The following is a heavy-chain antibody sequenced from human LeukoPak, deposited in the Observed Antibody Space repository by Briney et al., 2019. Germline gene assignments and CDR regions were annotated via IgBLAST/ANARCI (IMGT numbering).Heavy chain of an antibody. CDR1: GFTFSSYW. CDR3: ARDGYSFGHDFDY. J-gene: IGHJ4*02. Sequence: GGSLRLSCAAPGFTFSSYWMHWVRHTPGKGLVWVSRIKGDGSSTSYADSVKGRFTISRDNAKNTLYLQMNSLRAEDTAVYYCARDGYSFGHDFDYWGQGTLVTVSS. CDR2: IKGDGSST. V-gene: IGHV3-74*01. D-gene: IGHD5-18*01.